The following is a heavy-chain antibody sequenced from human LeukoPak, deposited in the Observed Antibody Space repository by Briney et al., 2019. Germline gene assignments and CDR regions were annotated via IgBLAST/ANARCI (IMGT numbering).Heavy chain of an antibody. V-gene: IGHV3-23*01. Sequence: GGSLRLSCTPSGFTFGDYAMSWVRQAPGKGLEWVSAISGSGASTYYADSVKGRFTISRDNSKNTLYLQMNSLRAEDTAVYYCAKAGGYSSSWYSDYWGQGTLVTVSS. D-gene: IGHD6-13*01. CDR3: AKAGGYSSSWYSDY. CDR2: ISGSGAST. CDR1: GFTFGDYA. J-gene: IGHJ4*02.